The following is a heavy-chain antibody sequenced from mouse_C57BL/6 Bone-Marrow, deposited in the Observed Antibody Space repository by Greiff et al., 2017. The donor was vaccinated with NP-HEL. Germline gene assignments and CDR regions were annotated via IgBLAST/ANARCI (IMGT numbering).Heavy chain of an antibody. CDR3: TNGSSWYFDV. V-gene: IGHV14-4*01. Sequence: EVHLVESGAELVRPGASVKLSCTASGFNIKDDYMHWVKQRPEQGLEWIGWIDPENGDTEYASKFQGKATITADTSSNTAYLQLSSLTSEDTAVYYCTNGSSWYFDVWGTGTTVTVSS. CDR1: GFNIKDDY. CDR2: IDPENGDT. J-gene: IGHJ1*03. D-gene: IGHD1-1*01.